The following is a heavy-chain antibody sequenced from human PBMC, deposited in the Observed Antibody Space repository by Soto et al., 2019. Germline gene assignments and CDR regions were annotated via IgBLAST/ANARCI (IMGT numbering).Heavy chain of an antibody. J-gene: IGHJ6*02. Sequence: GASVKVSCKASGYTFTSYYMHWVRQAPGQGLEWMGIINPSGGSTSYAQKFQGRVTMTRDTSTSTVYMELSSLRSEDTAVYYCARDAEYYYGSGCLYYYYYYGMDVWGQGTTVTVSS. CDR3: ARDAEYYYGSGCLYYYYYYGMDV. V-gene: IGHV1-46*01. CDR1: GYTFTSYY. D-gene: IGHD3-10*01. CDR2: INPSGGST.